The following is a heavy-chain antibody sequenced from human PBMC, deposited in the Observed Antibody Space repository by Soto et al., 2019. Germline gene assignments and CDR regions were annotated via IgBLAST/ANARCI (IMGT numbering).Heavy chain of an antibody. CDR1: GLSLSTSGVG. CDR3: ARGGSYLLAFDY. CDR2: IYWDDDK. V-gene: IGHV2-5*02. J-gene: IGHJ4*02. D-gene: IGHD1-26*01. Sequence: QNTLKESGPTLVKPTQTLTLTCTFSGLSLSTSGVGVGWIRQPPGKALEWLALIYWDDDKRYSPSLKSRLTITKDTSKNQVVLTMTNMDPVDTATYYCARGGSYLLAFDYWGQGTLVTVSS.